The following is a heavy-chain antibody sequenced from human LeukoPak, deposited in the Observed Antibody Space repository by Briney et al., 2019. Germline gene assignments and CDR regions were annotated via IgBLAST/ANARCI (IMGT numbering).Heavy chain of an antibody. J-gene: IGHJ1*01. CDR2: INQDGSEQ. CDR3: VGGALDY. D-gene: IGHD3-16*01. Sequence: PGGSLRLSCAASGFTFSDYWMSWVRQAPGQGLAWVAHINQDGSEQHFVGSVQGRFTISRDNAKNSLYLRMDSLRAEDTAVYYCVGGALDYWGQGTPVTVSS. V-gene: IGHV3-7*04. CDR1: GFTFSDYW.